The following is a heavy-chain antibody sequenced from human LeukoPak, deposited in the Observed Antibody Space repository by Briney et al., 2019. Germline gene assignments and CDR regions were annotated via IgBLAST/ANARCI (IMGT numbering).Heavy chain of an antibody. Sequence: ASVKVSCKASGGTFSSYAISWVRQAPGQGLEWMGGIIPIFGTANYAQKFQGRVTITADESTSTAYMELSSLRSEDTAVYYCARGTSFLGITMMYPAAYNWFDPWGQGTLVTVSS. D-gene: IGHD3-22*01. J-gene: IGHJ5*02. CDR3: ARGTSFLGITMMYPAAYNWFDP. CDR2: IIPIFGTA. CDR1: GGTFSSYA. V-gene: IGHV1-69*13.